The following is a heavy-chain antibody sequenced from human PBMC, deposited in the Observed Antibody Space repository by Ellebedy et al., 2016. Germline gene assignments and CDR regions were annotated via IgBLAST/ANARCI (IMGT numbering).Heavy chain of an antibody. CDR1: GFTFSSYA. Sequence: GESLKISYAASGFTFSSYAMSWVRQAPGKGLEWVSAISGSGASTYYADSVKGRFTISRDNSKNTLYLQMNSLRAEDTAVYYCAKGSITGTTRWFDPWGQGTLVTVSS. V-gene: IGHV3-23*01. CDR3: AKGSITGTTRWFDP. J-gene: IGHJ5*02. D-gene: IGHD1-7*01. CDR2: ISGSGAST.